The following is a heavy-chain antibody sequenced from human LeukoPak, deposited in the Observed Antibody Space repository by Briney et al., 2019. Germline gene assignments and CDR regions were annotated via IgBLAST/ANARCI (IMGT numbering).Heavy chain of an antibody. J-gene: IGHJ5*02. D-gene: IGHD3-22*01. CDR2: INPDGSTT. Sequence: GKSLRLSCAASGFTFSRYWLHWVRQAPGKGLEWVSRINPDGSTTTYADSVKGRFTISRDNAKNTVYLQMNSLRAEDTAVYYCARVLSGSWDWFDPWGQGTLVTVSS. CDR3: ARVLSGSWDWFDP. CDR1: GFTFSRYW. V-gene: IGHV3-74*01.